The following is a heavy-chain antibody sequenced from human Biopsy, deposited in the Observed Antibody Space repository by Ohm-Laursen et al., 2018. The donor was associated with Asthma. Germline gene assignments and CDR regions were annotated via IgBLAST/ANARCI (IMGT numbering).Heavy chain of an antibody. D-gene: IGHD3-22*01. CDR3: AKSADYYDSTDYLDF. CDR1: GYTFIGYH. Sequence: ASVKVSCKTSGYTFIGYHIHWVRQAPGQGLEWMGRINPNSGGTNYAQKFQGRVTMTSDTPISTAYMELSRLRSDDTAFYYCAKSADYYDSTDYLDFWGRGTLVTVSS. V-gene: IGHV1-2*06. J-gene: IGHJ4*01. CDR2: INPNSGGT.